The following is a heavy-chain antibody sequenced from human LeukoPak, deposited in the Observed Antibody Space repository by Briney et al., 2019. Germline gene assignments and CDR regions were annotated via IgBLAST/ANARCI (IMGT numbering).Heavy chain of an antibody. Sequence: GGSLRLSCAASGFTFSSHGMHWVRQAPGKGLEWVAVISYDGSNKYYADSVKGRFTVSRDNSKNTLFLQMNTLRTEDTAVYYCAKDAMVDSSSGWYVRWGQGTLVTVSS. CDR2: ISYDGSNK. J-gene: IGHJ5*02. CDR3: AKDAMVDSSSGWYVR. V-gene: IGHV3-30*18. D-gene: IGHD6-19*01. CDR1: GFTFSSHG.